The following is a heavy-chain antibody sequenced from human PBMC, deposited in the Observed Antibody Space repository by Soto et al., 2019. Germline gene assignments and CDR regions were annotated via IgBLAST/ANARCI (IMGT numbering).Heavy chain of an antibody. V-gene: IGHV4-31*03. CDR2: IYDTGSA. CDR3: ARRSGYKDYYYYYGMDV. Sequence: SETLSLTCTVSGASISSGSYYWSWIRHHPGKGLEWIGYIYDTGSAYYNPSLKSRVTISVDSSKNQFSLELSSVTAADTAVYYCARRSGYKDYYYYYGMDVWGQGTTVTVSS. D-gene: IGHD3-22*01. CDR1: GASISSGSYY. J-gene: IGHJ6*02.